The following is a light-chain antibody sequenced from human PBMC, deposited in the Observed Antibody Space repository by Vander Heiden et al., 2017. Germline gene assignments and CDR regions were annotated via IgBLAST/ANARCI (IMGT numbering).Light chain of an antibody. CDR2: WSS. Sequence: DIVMTQSPDSLAVSLGERATINCKSSQNIVYSTNNKNYLAWYQQKPGQPPKLLIYWSSTRQSGVPDRFSGSGSGTDFTLTISSLQAEDVAVYYCQQYYSTPLTFGPGTKVDIK. V-gene: IGKV4-1*01. J-gene: IGKJ3*01. CDR3: QQYYSTPLT. CDR1: QNIVYSTNNKNY.